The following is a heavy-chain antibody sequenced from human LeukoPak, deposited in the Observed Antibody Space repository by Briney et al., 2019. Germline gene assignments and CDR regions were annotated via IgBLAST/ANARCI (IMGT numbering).Heavy chain of an antibody. V-gene: IGHV4-59*08. CDR2: IYYSGST. CDR3: ARVHDFWSGYLDY. Sequence: SETLSLTCTVSGGSISSYYWSWIRQPPGKGLEWIGYIYYSGSTNYNPSLKSRVTISVDTSKNQFSLKLSSVTAADTAVYYCARVHDFWSGYLDYWGQGTLVTVSP. CDR1: GGSISSYY. D-gene: IGHD3-3*01. J-gene: IGHJ4*02.